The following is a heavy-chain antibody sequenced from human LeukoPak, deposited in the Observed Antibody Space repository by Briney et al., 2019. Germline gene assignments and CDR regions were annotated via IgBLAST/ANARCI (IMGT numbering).Heavy chain of an antibody. CDR1: GGSISTTNYY. J-gene: IGHJ6*03. V-gene: IGHV4-39*01. Sequence: SETLSLTCTVSGGSISTTNYYWGWIRQSPGKGLEWFGCVYYSGSTYYNPSLKSRVTISVDTSKNQFSLKLSSVTAADTAVYYCAGRSSGYSYYYYYYMDVWGKGTTVTISS. CDR2: VYYSGST. CDR3: AGRSSGYSYYYYYYMDV. D-gene: IGHD5-18*01.